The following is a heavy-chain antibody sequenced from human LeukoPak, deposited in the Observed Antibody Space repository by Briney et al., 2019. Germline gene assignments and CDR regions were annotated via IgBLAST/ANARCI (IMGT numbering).Heavy chain of an antibody. CDR1: GGSISSGGYY. D-gene: IGHD5-18*01. V-gene: IGHV4-61*08. CDR2: IYYSGST. J-gene: IGHJ6*02. CDR3: ARDRYSGYSYGSYYYYGMDV. Sequence: SETLSLTCTVSGGSISSGGYYWSWIRQHPGKGLEWIGYIYYSGSTNYNPSHKSRVTISVDTSKNQFSLKLSSVTAADTAVYYCARDRYSGYSYGSYYYYGMDVWGQGTTVTVSS.